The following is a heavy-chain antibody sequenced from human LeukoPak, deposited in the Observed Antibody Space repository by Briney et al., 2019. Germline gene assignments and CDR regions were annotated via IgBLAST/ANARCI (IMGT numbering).Heavy chain of an antibody. D-gene: IGHD4-23*01. Sequence: GGSLRLSCAASGFTFSSYGMHWVRQAPGKGLEWVAVIWYDGSNKYYADSVKGRFTISRDNSKNTLYLQMNSLRAEDTAVYYCESDSVTWQAFHIWGRGTMVTVSS. CDR3: ESDSVTWQAFHI. J-gene: IGHJ3*02. V-gene: IGHV3-33*01. CDR1: GFTFSSYG. CDR2: IWYDGSNK.